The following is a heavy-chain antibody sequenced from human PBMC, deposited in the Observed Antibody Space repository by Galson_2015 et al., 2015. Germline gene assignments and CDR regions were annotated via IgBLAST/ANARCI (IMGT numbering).Heavy chain of an antibody. CDR2: TYYTSRWYT. Sequence: CAISGDSVSGPTVAWNWIRQSPSRGLEWLGRTYYTSRWYTNYAMSVTRRINVSPDTSKNQVTLQLNSVTPEDTAVYYCAREVLNIFDSWGQGTLVTVSS. V-gene: IGHV6-1*01. CDR3: AREVLNIFDS. CDR1: GDSVSGPTVA. D-gene: IGHD3-9*01. J-gene: IGHJ4*02.